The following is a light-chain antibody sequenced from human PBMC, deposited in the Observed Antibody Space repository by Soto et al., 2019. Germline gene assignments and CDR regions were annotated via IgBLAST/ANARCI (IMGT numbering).Light chain of an antibody. V-gene: IGKV1-9*01. CDR2: DAS. CDR3: QQVNNYPLT. Sequence: DIQLTQSPSFLSASVSDRVTITCRASQGISTFLAWYQQHPGTAPKRLIYDASNLQSGVPSRFSGSGSGTEFTLTISSLQPEDFATYYCQQVNNYPLTLGGGTKVDI. J-gene: IGKJ4*01. CDR1: QGISTF.